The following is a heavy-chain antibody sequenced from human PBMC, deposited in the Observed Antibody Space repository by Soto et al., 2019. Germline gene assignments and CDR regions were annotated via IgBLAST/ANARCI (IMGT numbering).Heavy chain of an antibody. CDR3: ARSRYCSGGSCYYSNRFDP. Sequence: QITLKESGPTLVKPTQTLTLTCTFSGFSLSTSGVGVGWIRQPPGKALEWLALIYWDDDKRYSPSLKSRLTITKDTSKNQVVLTMTNMDPVDTATYYCARSRYCSGGSCYYSNRFDPWGQGTLVTVSS. CDR1: GFSLSTSGVG. D-gene: IGHD2-15*01. CDR2: IYWDDDK. J-gene: IGHJ5*02. V-gene: IGHV2-5*02.